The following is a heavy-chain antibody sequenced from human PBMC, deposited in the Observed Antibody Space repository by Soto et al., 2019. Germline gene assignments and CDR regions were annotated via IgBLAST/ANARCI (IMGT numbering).Heavy chain of an antibody. Sequence: ASVKVSCKASGYTFTSYGISWVRQAPGQGLEWMGWISAYNGNTNYAQKLQGRVTMTTDTSTSTAYIELRSLRSDDTAVYYCARNYRVFDNWFDPWGQGTLVTVS. D-gene: IGHD4-4*01. V-gene: IGHV1-18*01. CDR2: ISAYNGNT. J-gene: IGHJ5*02. CDR3: ARNYRVFDNWFDP. CDR1: GYTFTSYG.